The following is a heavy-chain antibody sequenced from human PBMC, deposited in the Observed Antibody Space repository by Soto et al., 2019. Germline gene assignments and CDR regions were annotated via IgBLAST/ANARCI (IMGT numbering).Heavy chain of an antibody. J-gene: IGHJ4*02. V-gene: IGHV3-23*01. Sequence: EVQLLESGGGLVQPGGSLRLSCAASEFPFSIYTMTWVRQAPGKGLEWVSTISNDGGDTKYADSVKGRFAISRDNSKNTLFLQMNSLRIEDTAIYFCVKGGWLVYFGQGTVVTVSS. CDR1: EFPFSIYT. CDR2: ISNDGGDT. D-gene: IGHD6-19*01. CDR3: VKGGWLVY.